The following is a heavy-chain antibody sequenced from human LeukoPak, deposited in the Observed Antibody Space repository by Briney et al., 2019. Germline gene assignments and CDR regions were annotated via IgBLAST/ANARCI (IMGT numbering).Heavy chain of an antibody. CDR1: GFTFSNYA. CDR3: GKETFCGSATCPRA. D-gene: IGHD2-21*01. V-gene: IGHV3-23*01. J-gene: IGHJ5*02. Sequence: GGSLRLSCAASGFTFSNYAMDWVRQAPGKGLEWVSGISAGVGSASYAAPVKGRFTFSRDISENSAYLQLSSLRAGATAMNYCGKETFCGSATCPRAWGQGTLVTVSS. CDR2: ISAGVGSA.